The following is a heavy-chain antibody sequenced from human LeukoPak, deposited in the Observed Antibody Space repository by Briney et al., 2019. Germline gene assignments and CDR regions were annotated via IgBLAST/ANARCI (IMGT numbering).Heavy chain of an antibody. V-gene: IGHV4-30-2*01. Sequence: SQTLSLTCAVSGGSISSGGYSWSWIRQPPGKGLEWIGYIYHSGSTYYNPSLKSRVSISVDRSKNQFSLKLSSVTAADTAVYYCASMSPIQLWFYFDYWGQGTLVTVSS. J-gene: IGHJ4*02. CDR2: IYHSGST. CDR1: GGSISSGGYS. D-gene: IGHD5-18*01. CDR3: ASMSPIQLWFYFDY.